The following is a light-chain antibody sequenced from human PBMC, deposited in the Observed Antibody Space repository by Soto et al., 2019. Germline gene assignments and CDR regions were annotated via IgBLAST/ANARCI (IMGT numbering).Light chain of an antibody. V-gene: IGKV1-5*03. CDR1: QSISSW. CDR2: KAS. J-gene: IGKJ2*01. CDR3: QQYNSYPVT. Sequence: DIQMTQSPSTLSASVGDRVTNTCRASQSISSWLAWYQQKPGKAPKLLIYKASSLESGVPSRFSGSGSGTEFTLTISSLQPDDCATYYCQQYNSYPVTFGQGTKLEIK.